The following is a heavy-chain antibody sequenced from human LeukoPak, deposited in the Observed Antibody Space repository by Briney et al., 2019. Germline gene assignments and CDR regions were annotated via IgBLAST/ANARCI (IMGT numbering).Heavy chain of an antibody. CDR1: GGSFSGYN. Sequence: SETLSLTCAVYGGSFSGYNWSWIRQPPGKGLEWIGEINHSGSTNYNPSLKSRVTISVDTSKNQFSLKLSSVTAADTAVYYCAGSNIVAKNGDYWGQGTLVTVSS. V-gene: IGHV4-34*01. D-gene: IGHD5-12*01. CDR2: INHSGST. CDR3: AGSNIVAKNGDY. J-gene: IGHJ4*02.